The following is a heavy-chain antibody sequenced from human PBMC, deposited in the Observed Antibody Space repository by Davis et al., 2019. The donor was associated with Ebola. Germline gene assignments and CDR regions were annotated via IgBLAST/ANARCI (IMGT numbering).Heavy chain of an antibody. V-gene: IGHV1-2*02. J-gene: IGHJ3*02. CDR2: INPNSGGT. CDR1: GYTFTGYY. CDR3: ARGVDSGSYYGAFDI. D-gene: IGHD1-26*01. Sequence: ASVKVSCKASGYTFTGYYMQWVRQAPGQGLEWMGWINPNSGGTNYAKKFQGRVTMTRDTSISTAYMELSRLRSDDTAVYYCARGVDSGSYYGAFDIWGQGTMVTVSS.